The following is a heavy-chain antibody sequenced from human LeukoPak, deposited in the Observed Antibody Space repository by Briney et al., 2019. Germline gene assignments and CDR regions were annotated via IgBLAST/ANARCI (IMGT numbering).Heavy chain of an antibody. V-gene: IGHV4-59*01. J-gene: IGHJ4*02. CDR3: ASLDSGKFDY. Sequence: SETLSLTCTVSGGSISSYHWSWVRQPPGKGLEWIGYVYYTGSTRYSPSLKSRLTISLDTSMNQFSLKLSSVTAADTAVYYCASLDSGKFDYWGQGTLVTVSS. CDR1: GGSISSYH. CDR2: VYYTGST. D-gene: IGHD3-10*01.